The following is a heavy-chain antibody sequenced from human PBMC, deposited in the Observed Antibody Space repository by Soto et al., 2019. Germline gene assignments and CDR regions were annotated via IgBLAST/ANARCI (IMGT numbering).Heavy chain of an antibody. CDR1: GFTFSSYG. D-gene: IGHD6-13*01. CDR3: ARDNSSSWYGQTNWFDP. V-gene: IGHV3-33*01. J-gene: IGHJ5*02. CDR2: IWYDGSNK. Sequence: QVQLVESGGGVVQPGRSLRLSCAASGFTFSSYGMHWVRQAPGKGLEWVAVIWYDGSNKYYADSVKGRFTISRDNSKNTLYLQMTSSRAEDTAVYYCARDNSSSWYGQTNWFDPWRQGTLVTVSS.